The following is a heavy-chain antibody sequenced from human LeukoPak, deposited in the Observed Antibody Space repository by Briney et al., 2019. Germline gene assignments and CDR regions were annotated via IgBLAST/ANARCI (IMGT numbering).Heavy chain of an antibody. J-gene: IGHJ3*02. CDR3: ARDGLHSSCWYRNAFDI. Sequence: PSETLSLTCTVTGGSISSYYWSWIRQPPGKGLEWIGYIYYSGSTNYNPSLKSRVTISVDASKNQFSLKLSSVTAADTAVYYCARDGLHSSCWYRNAFDIWGQGTMVTVSS. CDR1: GGSISSYY. CDR2: IYYSGST. V-gene: IGHV4-59*01. D-gene: IGHD6-19*01.